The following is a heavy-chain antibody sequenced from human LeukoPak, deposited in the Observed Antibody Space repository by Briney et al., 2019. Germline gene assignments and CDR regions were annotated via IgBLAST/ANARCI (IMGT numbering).Heavy chain of an antibody. CDR1: GFTFSSYG. CDR3: ARLHCSTTNCATFDY. J-gene: IGHJ4*02. D-gene: IGHD2-2*01. V-gene: IGHV3-21*01. Sequence: GGSLRLSCAASGFTFSSYGMDWVRQAPGKGLEWVPSISGSSTYISYADSVKGRFTISRDNAKTSLYLQMNRLRAEDTAVYYCARLHCSTTNCATFDYWGQGTLVTVSS. CDR2: ISGSSTYI.